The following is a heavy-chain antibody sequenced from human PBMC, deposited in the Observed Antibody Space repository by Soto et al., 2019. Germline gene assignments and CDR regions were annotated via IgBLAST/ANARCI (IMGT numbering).Heavy chain of an antibody. V-gene: IGHV3-23*01. CDR2: ISGSGGST. CDR3: AKDRVITGTTFDY. J-gene: IGHJ4*02. CDR1: GCTFSSYA. D-gene: IGHD1-7*01. Sequence: EVQLLESGGGLVQPGGSLRLSCAASGCTFSSYAMSWVRQAPGKGLEWVSAISGSGGSTYYADSVKGRFTISRDNSKNTLYLQMNSLRAEDTAVYYCAKDRVITGTTFDYWGQGTLVTVSS.